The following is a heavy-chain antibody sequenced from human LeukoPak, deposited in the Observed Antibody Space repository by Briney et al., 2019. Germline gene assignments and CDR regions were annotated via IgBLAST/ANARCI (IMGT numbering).Heavy chain of an antibody. Sequence: ASVKVSCKASGYTFTSYGISWVRQAPGQGLEWMGWISAYNGNTNYAQKLQGRVTMTTDTSTSTAYMELRSLRSDDTAVYYCATGVLRFLEWYYYMDVWGKGTTVTVSS. J-gene: IGHJ6*03. V-gene: IGHV1-18*01. CDR1: GYTFTSYG. CDR2: ISAYNGNT. D-gene: IGHD3-3*01. CDR3: ATGVLRFLEWYYYMDV.